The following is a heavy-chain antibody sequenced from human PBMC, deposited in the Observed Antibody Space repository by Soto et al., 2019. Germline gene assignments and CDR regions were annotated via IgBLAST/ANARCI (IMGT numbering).Heavy chain of an antibody. CDR3: AKDPPDTYYYDSSGYYGEYFQH. Sequence: LRLSCAASGFTFSSYAMSWVRQAPGKGLEWVSAISGSGGSTYYADSVKGRFTISRDNSKNTLYLQMNSLRAEDTAVYYCAKDPPDTYYYDSSGYYGEYFQHWGQGTLVTVSS. CDR1: GFTFSSYA. J-gene: IGHJ1*01. V-gene: IGHV3-23*01. CDR2: ISGSGGST. D-gene: IGHD3-22*01.